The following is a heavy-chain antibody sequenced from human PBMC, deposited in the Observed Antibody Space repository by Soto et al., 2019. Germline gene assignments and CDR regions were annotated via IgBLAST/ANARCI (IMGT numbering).Heavy chain of an antibody. J-gene: IGHJ4*02. CDR3: ARGGVSTRTFDY. CDR2: IYPSDSDT. V-gene: IGHV5-51*01. D-gene: IGHD3-3*01. Sequence: PGESLKISCKGSGYTFAGYWIAWVRQMHGKGLELMGIIYPSDSDTRYRPSFQGQVTISADKSISSAYLQWSSLRASDTAMYYCARGGVSTRTFDYWGQGTPVTVSS. CDR1: GYTFAGYW.